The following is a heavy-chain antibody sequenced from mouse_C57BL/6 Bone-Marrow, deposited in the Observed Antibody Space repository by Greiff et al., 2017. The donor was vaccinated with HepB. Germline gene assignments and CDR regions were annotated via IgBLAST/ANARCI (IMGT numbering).Heavy chain of an antibody. CDR2: IYPRSGNT. CDR3: ARPIYYYGSGLLFDY. D-gene: IGHD1-1*01. V-gene: IGHV1-81*01. J-gene: IGHJ2*01. CDR1: GYTFTSYG. Sequence: QVQLKQSGAELARPGASVKLSCKASGYTFTSYGISWVKQRTGQGLEWIGEIYPRSGNTYYNEKFKGKATLTADKSSSTAYMELRSLTSEDSAVYFCARPIYYYGSGLLFDYWGQGTTLTVSS.